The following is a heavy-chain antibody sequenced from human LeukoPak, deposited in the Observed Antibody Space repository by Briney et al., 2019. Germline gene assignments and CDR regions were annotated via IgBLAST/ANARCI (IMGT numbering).Heavy chain of an antibody. D-gene: IGHD2-15*01. Sequence: GGSLRLSCAASGFTFSSHAMHWVRQAPGKGLEYVSAISSDGGSTYYANPVKGRFTISRDNSKNKLYLQMGSLRAEDMAVYYCARVKFGTDRGGGLDIWGQGTMVTVSS. J-gene: IGHJ3*02. CDR2: ISSDGGST. CDR1: GFTFSSHA. CDR3: ARVKFGTDRGGGLDI. V-gene: IGHV3-64*01.